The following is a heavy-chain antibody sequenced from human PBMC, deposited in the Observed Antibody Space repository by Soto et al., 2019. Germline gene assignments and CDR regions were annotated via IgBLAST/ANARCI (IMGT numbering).Heavy chain of an antibody. CDR2: IYYNGIT. V-gene: IGHV4-61*01. CDR3: ARPASTRYAMDR. CDR1: GYSVRSHSYY. Sequence: LTCTVSGYSVRSHSYYWTWIRQPPGKGLECIGYIYYNGITNYNPSLKSRATISVDMSKNQFSLKLASVTAADTAVYYCARPASTRYAMDRWGQGT. J-gene: IGHJ6*02. D-gene: IGHD3-22*01.